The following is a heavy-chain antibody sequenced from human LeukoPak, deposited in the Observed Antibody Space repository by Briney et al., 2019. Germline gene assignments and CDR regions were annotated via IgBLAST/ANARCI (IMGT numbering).Heavy chain of an antibody. J-gene: IGHJ4*02. CDR1: GFTFSSYS. V-gene: IGHV3-48*04. Sequence: GGSLRLSCAASGFTFSSYSMNWVRQAPGKGLEWVSYISSSSSTIYYADSVKGRFTISRDNAKNSLYLQMNSLRAEDTAVYYCARSPTEYYGDYVAFDYWGQGTLVTVSS. CDR3: ARSPTEYYGDYVAFDY. D-gene: IGHD4-17*01. CDR2: ISSSSSTI.